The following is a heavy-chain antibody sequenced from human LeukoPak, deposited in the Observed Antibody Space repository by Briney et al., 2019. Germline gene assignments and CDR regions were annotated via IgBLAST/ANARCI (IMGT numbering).Heavy chain of an antibody. J-gene: IGHJ3*02. V-gene: IGHV1-2*02. CDR2: INPNSGGT. D-gene: IGHD5-24*01. Sequence: GASVKVSCKASGYTFTDYYMHWVRQAPGQGLEWMGWINPNSGGTNYAQKFQGRVTMTRDTSISTAYMELSRLRSDDTAVYYCARGGDGYIHDAFDIWGQGTMVTVSS. CDR3: ARGGDGYIHDAFDI. CDR1: GYTFTDYY.